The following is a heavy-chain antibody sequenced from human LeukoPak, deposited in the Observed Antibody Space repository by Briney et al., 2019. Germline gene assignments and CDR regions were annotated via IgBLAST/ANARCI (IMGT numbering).Heavy chain of an antibody. V-gene: IGHV3-21*01. Sequence: GGSLRLSCVASGFTFSSYSMKWVRQAPGKGLEWVSSISSSSSYIYYADSVKGRFTISRDNAKNSLYLQMNSLRAEDTAVYYCARARGVVVTANFDYWGQGTLVTVSS. CDR1: GFTFSSYS. D-gene: IGHD2-21*02. CDR3: ARARGVVVTANFDY. J-gene: IGHJ4*02. CDR2: ISSSSSYI.